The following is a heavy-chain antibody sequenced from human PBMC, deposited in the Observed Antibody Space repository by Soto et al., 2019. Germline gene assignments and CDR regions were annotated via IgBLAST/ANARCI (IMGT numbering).Heavy chain of an antibody. J-gene: IGHJ4*02. CDR1: GGSITSGDNS. Sequence: SETLSLTCTVSGGSITSGDNSWSWSRQHPGKGLEWIGYIYYIGTTSYNPSLKRRVTMSVDTSKNQFSLNLSSVTAADTAVYYCARVKLSRLVPSYFDYWGQGALVTVSS. CDR2: IYYIGTT. CDR3: ARVKLSRLVPSYFDY. V-gene: IGHV4-31*03. D-gene: IGHD2-2*01.